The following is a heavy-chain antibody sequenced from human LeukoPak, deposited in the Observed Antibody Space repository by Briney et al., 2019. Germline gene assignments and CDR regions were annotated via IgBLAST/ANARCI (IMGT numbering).Heavy chain of an antibody. Sequence: GGSLRLSCAASGFTFSSYGMHWVRQAPGKGLEWVAVIWYDGSNKYDADSVKGRFTISRDNSKNTLYLQMNSLRAEDTAVYYCARAPGYCGGDCYYHDAFDIWGQGTMVTVSS. V-gene: IGHV3-33*01. CDR1: GFTFSSYG. J-gene: IGHJ3*02. CDR2: IWYDGSNK. CDR3: ARAPGYCGGDCYYHDAFDI. D-gene: IGHD2-21*02.